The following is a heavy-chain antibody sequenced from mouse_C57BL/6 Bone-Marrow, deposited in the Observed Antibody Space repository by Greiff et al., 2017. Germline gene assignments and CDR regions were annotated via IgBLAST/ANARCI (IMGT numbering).Heavy chain of an antibody. Sequence: VQLKQPGAELVRPGASVKLSCKASGFNITDDYMHWVKQRPGQGLEWIGWIDPENGDTEYASKFQGKATITADTSSNTAYLQLSSLTSEDTAVYYCTTPTVVDPRFDYWGQGTTLTVSS. CDR2: IDPENGDT. V-gene: IGHV14-4*01. CDR1: GFNITDDY. J-gene: IGHJ2*01. D-gene: IGHD1-1*01. CDR3: TTPTVVDPRFDY.